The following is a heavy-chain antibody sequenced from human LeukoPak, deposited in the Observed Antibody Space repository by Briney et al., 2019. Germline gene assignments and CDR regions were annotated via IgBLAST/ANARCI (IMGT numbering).Heavy chain of an antibody. CDR2: IYYSGST. D-gene: IGHD1-26*01. CDR1: GGSISSDY. V-gene: IGHV4-59*01. CDR3: ARGGDSPDI. J-gene: IGHJ3*02. Sequence: SETLSLTCTISGGSISSDYWSWIRQPPGKGLEWIGYIYYSGSTNYNPSLKSRVTISVDTSKNQFSLKLTSVTAADTAVYYCARGGDSPDIWGQGTMVTVSS.